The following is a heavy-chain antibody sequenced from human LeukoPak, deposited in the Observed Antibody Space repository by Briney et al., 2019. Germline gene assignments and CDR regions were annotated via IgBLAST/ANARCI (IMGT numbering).Heavy chain of an antibody. D-gene: IGHD5-18*01. Sequence: GGSLRLSCAASGFTFSVAAMTWVRQAPGKGLECVSGISASGGGTYYAASVEGRFTISRDNSKNTLDLQMKSLRADDTAVYYCAKGSTSYGYLFEFWGQGTLVTVSS. CDR1: GFTFSVAA. CDR3: AKGSTSYGYLFEF. J-gene: IGHJ4*02. CDR2: ISASGGGT. V-gene: IGHV3-23*01.